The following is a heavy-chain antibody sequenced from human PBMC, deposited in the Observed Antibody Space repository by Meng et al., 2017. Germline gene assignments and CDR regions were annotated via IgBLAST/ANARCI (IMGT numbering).Heavy chain of an antibody. J-gene: IGHJ6*02. Sequence: SCKGSGYSFTSYWIGWVRQMPGKGLEWMGSIYPGDSDTRYSPSFQGQVTISADKSISTAYLQWSSLKASDTAMYYCARRVGSGSYYYYYYGMDVWGQGTTVTVSS. D-gene: IGHD1-26*01. V-gene: IGHV5-51*01. CDR1: GYSFTSYW. CDR3: ARRVGSGSYYYYYYGMDV. CDR2: IYPGDSDT.